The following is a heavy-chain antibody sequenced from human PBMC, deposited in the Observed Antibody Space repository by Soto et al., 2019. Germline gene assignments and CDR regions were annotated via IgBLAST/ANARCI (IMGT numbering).Heavy chain of an antibody. J-gene: IGHJ4*02. D-gene: IGHD4-17*01. V-gene: IGHV3-72*01. Sequence: PGGSLRLSCAASGFTFSDHYMDWVRQAPGKGLEWVGRIKNKANSYTTEYAASVKGRFTISRDDSENSLNLQMSSLKTEDTAVYYCNRVRLGVTTHYFDYWGQGTLVTVSS. CDR2: IKNKANSYTT. CDR3: NRVRLGVTTHYFDY. CDR1: GFTFSDHY.